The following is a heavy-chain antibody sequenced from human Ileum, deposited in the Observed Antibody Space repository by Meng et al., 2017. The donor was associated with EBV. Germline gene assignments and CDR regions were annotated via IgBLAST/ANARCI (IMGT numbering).Heavy chain of an antibody. CDR3: ASMPRVSRGFPD. V-gene: IGHV1-24*01. D-gene: IGHD4-17*01. J-gene: IGHJ4*02. CDR1: GYTRTQLY. Sequence: VQLVQYGAGEKQPGASVKVSCKGSGYTRTQLYRHWVRQSPGKGLEWRGDFDPKDGETINAQKFQDRVTMTEEKSTDTAYMVLSSLRSDDTAVYYCASMPRVSRGFPDWGQGTLVTVSS. CDR2: FDPKDGET.